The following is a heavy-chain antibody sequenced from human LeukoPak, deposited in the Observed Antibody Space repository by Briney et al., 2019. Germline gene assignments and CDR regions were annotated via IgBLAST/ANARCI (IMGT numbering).Heavy chain of an antibody. Sequence: PSETLSLTCTVSGGSISSSSYYWGWIRQPPGKGLEWIGSIYYSGSTNYNPSLKSRVTISVDTSKDQFSLKLSSVTAADTAVYYCARQPILYSNYDYWGQGTLVTVSS. J-gene: IGHJ4*02. V-gene: IGHV4-39*01. CDR3: ARQPILYSNYDY. CDR1: GGSISSSSYY. D-gene: IGHD4-11*01. CDR2: IYYSGST.